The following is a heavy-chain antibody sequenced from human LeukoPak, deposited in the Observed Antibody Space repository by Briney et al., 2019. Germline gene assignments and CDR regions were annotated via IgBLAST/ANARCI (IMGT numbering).Heavy chain of an antibody. V-gene: IGHV4-59*01. CDR2: VYYNGNT. CDR3: ARVSAGTGYFQH. Sequence: SETLSLTCTLSTGSLGRDYWSWIRQPPGKGLEWIGYVYYNGNTIYNPSLKSRVTISVDTSKNQFSLNVTSVTAADTAVYYCARVSAGTGYFQHWGQGTLVTVSS. D-gene: IGHD6-13*01. J-gene: IGHJ1*01. CDR1: TGSLGRDY.